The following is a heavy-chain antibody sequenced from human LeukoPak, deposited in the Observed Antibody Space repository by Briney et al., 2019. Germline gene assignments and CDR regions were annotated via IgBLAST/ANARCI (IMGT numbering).Heavy chain of an antibody. Sequence: ASVKVSCKASGYTFTSYAMNWVRQAPGQGLEWMGWINTNTGNPTYAQGFTGRFVFSLDTSVSTAYLQISSLKAEDTAVYYCARDLWGSSSWHNWFDPWGQGTLVTVSS. CDR3: ARDLWGSSSWHNWFDP. CDR1: GYTFTSYA. J-gene: IGHJ5*02. D-gene: IGHD6-13*01. CDR2: INTNTGNP. V-gene: IGHV7-4-1*02.